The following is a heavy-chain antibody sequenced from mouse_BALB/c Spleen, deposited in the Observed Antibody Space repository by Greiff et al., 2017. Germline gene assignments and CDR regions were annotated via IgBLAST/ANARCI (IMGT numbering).Heavy chain of an antibody. Sequence: EVMLVESGGGLVKPGGSLKLSCAASGFTFSSYTMSWVRQTPEKRLEWVATISSGGSYTYYPDSVKGRFTISRDNAKNTLYLQMSSLKSEDTAMYYCTREGGYYGIAYWGQGTLVTVSA. CDR3: TREGGYYGIAY. V-gene: IGHV5-6-4*01. CDR1: GFTFSSYT. CDR2: ISSGGSYT. J-gene: IGHJ3*01. D-gene: IGHD1-1*01.